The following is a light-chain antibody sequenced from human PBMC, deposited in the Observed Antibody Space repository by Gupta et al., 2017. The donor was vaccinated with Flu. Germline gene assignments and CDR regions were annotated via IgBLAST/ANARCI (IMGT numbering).Light chain of an antibody. CDR3: GTWDSSRSAAV. V-gene: IGLV1-51*02. CDR2: EDN. Sequence: QSVLTQPPSVSAAPGQKVTISCSGSSSNIGDKYLSWYKKVPGTAPNLLIYEDNKRPSGIPDRFSGSKSGTSATLGITGLQTGDEAEYYCGTWDSSRSAAVFGGGTKLTVL. J-gene: IGLJ3*02. CDR1: SSNIGDKY.